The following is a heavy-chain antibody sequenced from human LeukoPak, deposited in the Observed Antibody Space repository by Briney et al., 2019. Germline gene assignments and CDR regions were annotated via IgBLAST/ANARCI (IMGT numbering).Heavy chain of an antibody. Sequence: ASVKVSCKASGYTFTSNYIHWVRQAPGQGLEWMGMIYPRDGSTSYAQKFQGRVTVTRDTSTSTVHMELSGLRSEDTAVYYCARDLGYCTNGVCHTRFDYWGQGTLVAVSS. V-gene: IGHV1-46*01. CDR1: GYTFTSNY. CDR2: IYPRDGST. J-gene: IGHJ4*02. D-gene: IGHD2-8*01. CDR3: ARDLGYCTNGVCHTRFDY.